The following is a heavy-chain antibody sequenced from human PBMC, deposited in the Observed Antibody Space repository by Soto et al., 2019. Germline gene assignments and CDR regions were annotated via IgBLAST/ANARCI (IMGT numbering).Heavy chain of an antibody. CDR3: ARPVTTATLSLGY. D-gene: IGHD4-17*01. V-gene: IGHV4-34*01. J-gene: IGHJ4*02. CDR2: INHSGST. CDR1: GGSFSGYY. Sequence: QVQLQQWGAGLLKPSETLSLTCAVYGGSFSGYYWSWIRQPPGRGLEWIGEINHSGSTNYNPSLKSRVTISVDTSKNQFSLKLRSMTAADTGVYYCARPVTTATLSLGYWGRGTLVTVSS.